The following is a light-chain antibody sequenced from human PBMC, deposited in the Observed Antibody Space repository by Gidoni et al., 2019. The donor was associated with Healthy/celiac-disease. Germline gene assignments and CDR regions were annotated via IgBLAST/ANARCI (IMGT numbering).Light chain of an antibody. Sequence: DIVMTQSPDSLAVSLGESANINCKTSQSVLYSSNNKNYLAWYQQKPGQPPKLLIYWASTRESGVPYRFSGSGSGTDFTLTISSLQAEDVSVYYCQQYYSSYTFXQXTKLEIK. CDR2: WAS. CDR3: QQYYSSYT. J-gene: IGKJ2*01. V-gene: IGKV4-1*01. CDR1: QSVLYSSNNKNY.